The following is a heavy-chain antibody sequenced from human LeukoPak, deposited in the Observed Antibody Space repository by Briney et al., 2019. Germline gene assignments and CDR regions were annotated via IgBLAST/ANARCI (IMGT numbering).Heavy chain of an antibody. D-gene: IGHD5-18*01. J-gene: IGHJ4*02. CDR1: GFTFSSYA. Sequence: PGGSLRLSCAASGFTFSSYAMSWVRQAPGKGLEWVSSISSSSSYIYYADSVKGRFTISRDNAKNSLYLQMNSLRAEDTAVYYCAAQLQGYSYDKYYFDYWGQGTLVTVSS. V-gene: IGHV3-21*01. CDR3: AAQLQGYSYDKYYFDY. CDR2: ISSSSSYI.